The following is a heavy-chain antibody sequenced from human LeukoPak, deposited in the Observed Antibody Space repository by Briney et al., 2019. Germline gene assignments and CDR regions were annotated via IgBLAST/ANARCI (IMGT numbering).Heavy chain of an antibody. CDR2: IRYDGSNK. Sequence: GGSLRLSCAASGFTFSSYGMHWVRQAPGKGLEWVAFIRYDGSNKCYADSVKGRFTISRDNSKNTLYLQMNRLIAEYTAVYYCAKADGGSYPLDYWGQGTLVTVSS. CDR3: AKADGGSYPLDY. CDR1: GFTFSSYG. V-gene: IGHV3-30*02. D-gene: IGHD1-26*01. J-gene: IGHJ4*02.